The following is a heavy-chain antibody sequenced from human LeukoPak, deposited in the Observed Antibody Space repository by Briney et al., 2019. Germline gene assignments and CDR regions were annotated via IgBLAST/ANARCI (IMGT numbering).Heavy chain of an antibody. CDR3: ARYGSGWYADYFQH. CDR2: INSDGSST. D-gene: IGHD6-19*01. CDR1: GFTFSNYW. Sequence: GGSLRLSCAASGFTFSNYWMPWVRQAPGKGLVWVSRINSDGSSTNYADSVKDRFTISRDNAKNTLYLQMNSLRAEDTAVYYCARYGSGWYADYFQHWGQGTLVTVSS. J-gene: IGHJ1*01. V-gene: IGHV3-74*01.